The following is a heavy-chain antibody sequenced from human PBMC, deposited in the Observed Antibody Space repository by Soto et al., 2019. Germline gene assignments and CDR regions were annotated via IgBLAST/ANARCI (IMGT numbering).Heavy chain of an antibody. CDR3: ARGITLPTPLDY. V-gene: IGHV1-3*01. CDR2: INAGNGNT. Sequence: ASVKVSCKASGYTFTSYAMHWVRQAPGQRLEWMGWINAGNGNTKYSQKFQGRVTITRDTSASTAYMELSSLRSDYTAVYYCARGITLPTPLDYWGQGTLVTVSS. J-gene: IGHJ4*02. D-gene: IGHD1-20*01. CDR1: GYTFTSYA.